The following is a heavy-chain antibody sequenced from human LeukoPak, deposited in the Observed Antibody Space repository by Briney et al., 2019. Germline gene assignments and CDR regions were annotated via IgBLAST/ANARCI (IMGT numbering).Heavy chain of an antibody. CDR3: ARRPSSSTPINWFDP. J-gene: IGHJ5*02. CDR1: GGSISSSTYY. Sequence: SETLSLTRTVSGGSISSSTYYWGWIRQPPGKGLEWIGSIYHSGSTYYNPSLKSRVTISVDTSKNQFSLKLSSVTAADTAVYYCARRPSSSTPINWFDPWGQGTLVTVSS. D-gene: IGHD6-13*01. V-gene: IGHV4-39*01. CDR2: IYHSGST.